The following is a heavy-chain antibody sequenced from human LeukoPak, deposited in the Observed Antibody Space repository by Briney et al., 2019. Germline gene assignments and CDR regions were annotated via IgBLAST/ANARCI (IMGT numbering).Heavy chain of an antibody. V-gene: IGHV1-69*13. D-gene: IGHD3-10*01. CDR1: GGTFSSYA. CDR2: IIPIFGTA. Sequence: SVKVSCKASGGTFSSYAISWVRQAPGQELEWMGGIIPIFGTANYAQKFQGRVTITADESTSTAYMELSSLRSEDTAVYYCATHPSRWFGELLDYWGQGTLVTVSS. J-gene: IGHJ4*02. CDR3: ATHPSRWFGELLDY.